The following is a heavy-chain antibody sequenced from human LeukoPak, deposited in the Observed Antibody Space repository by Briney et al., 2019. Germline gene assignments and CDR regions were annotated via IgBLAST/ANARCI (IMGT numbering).Heavy chain of an antibody. CDR1: GFTFSSYA. D-gene: IGHD3-10*01. V-gene: IGHV3-30*18. CDR3: AKEYDSGGYGANFDY. J-gene: IGHJ4*02. CDR2: VSSDGGTK. Sequence: GGSLRLSCAASGFTFSSYAMSWVRQAPGKGLEWVAVVSSDGGTKYYADTVKGRFTISRDNSRNTMYLQMDSLRAEDTAVYYCAKEYDSGGYGANFDYWGQGTLVTVSS.